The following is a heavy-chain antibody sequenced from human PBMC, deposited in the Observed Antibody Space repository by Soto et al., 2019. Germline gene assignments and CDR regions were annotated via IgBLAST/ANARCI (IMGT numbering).Heavy chain of an antibody. CDR2: ISSSSSYT. D-gene: IGHD4-17*01. Sequence: PGGFLRLSCAATGFTFSDYYMSWIRQAPGKGLEWVSYISSSSSYTNYADSVKGRFTISRDNAKNSLYLQMNSLRAEDTAVYYCARAETTDNFDIWGQGTMVTVSS. J-gene: IGHJ3*02. CDR3: ARAETTDNFDI. CDR1: GFTFSDYY. V-gene: IGHV3-11*06.